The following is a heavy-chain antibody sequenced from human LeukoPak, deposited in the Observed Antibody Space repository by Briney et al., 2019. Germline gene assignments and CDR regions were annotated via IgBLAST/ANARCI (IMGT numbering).Heavy chain of an antibody. CDR1: GGSISSYY. CDR2: FYYSGST. V-gene: IGHV4-39*07. CDR3: ARDAVSHYDYVWGSHIPEISAFDI. J-gene: IGHJ3*02. Sequence: SETLSLTCTVSGGSISSYYWGWIRQPPGRGLKWIGSFYYSGSTYYNPSLKSRVTISVDTSKNQFSLKLSSVTAADTAVYYCARDAVSHYDYVWGSHIPEISAFDIWGQGTMVTVSS. D-gene: IGHD3-16*01.